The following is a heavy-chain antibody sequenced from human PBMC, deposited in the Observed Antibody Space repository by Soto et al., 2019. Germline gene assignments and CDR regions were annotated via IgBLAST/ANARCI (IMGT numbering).Heavy chain of an antibody. CDR3: ARPPGVYYGSGIGYYYGMDV. Sequence: ASVKVSCKASGYTFTSYYMHWVRQAPGQGLEWMGIINPSGGSTSYAQKFQGRVTMTRDTSTSTVYMELSSLRSEDTAVYYCARPPGVYYGSGIGYYYGMDVWGHGTPLTVSS. V-gene: IGHV1-46*01. J-gene: IGHJ6*02. CDR2: INPSGGST. CDR1: GYTFTSYY. D-gene: IGHD3-10*01.